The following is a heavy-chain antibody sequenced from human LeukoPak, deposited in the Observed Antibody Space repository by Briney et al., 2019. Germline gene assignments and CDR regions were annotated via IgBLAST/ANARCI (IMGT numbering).Heavy chain of an antibody. J-gene: IGHJ3*02. CDR2: INPNSGGT. CDR1: GYTFTGYY. D-gene: IGHD3-22*01. Sequence: ASVKVSCKASGYTFTGYYMHWVRRAPGQGLEWMGWINPNSGGTNYAQKFQGRVTMTRETSISTAYMELSRLRSDDTAVYYCARDFADYYDSSGSGGGAFDIWGQGTMVTVSS. CDR3: ARDFADYYDSSGSGGGAFDI. V-gene: IGHV1-2*02.